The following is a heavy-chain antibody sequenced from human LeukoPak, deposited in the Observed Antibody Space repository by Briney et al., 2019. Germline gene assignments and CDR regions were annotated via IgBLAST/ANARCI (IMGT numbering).Heavy chain of an antibody. CDR3: ARTKVYYDFWSGHTDDAFDI. CDR2: IYYSGST. Sequence: SETLSLTCTVSGGSISSYYWSWIRQPPGKGLEWIGYIYYSGSTNYNPSLKSRVTISVDTSKNQFSLKLSSVTAADTAVYYCARTKVYYDFWSGHTDDAFDIWGQGTMVTVSS. J-gene: IGHJ3*02. V-gene: IGHV4-59*01. CDR1: GGSISSYY. D-gene: IGHD3-3*01.